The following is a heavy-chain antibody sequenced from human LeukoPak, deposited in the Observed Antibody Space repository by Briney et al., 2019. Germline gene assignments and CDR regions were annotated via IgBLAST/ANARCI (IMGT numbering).Heavy chain of an antibody. Sequence: ASVKVSCKASGYTFTGYYMHWVRQAPGQGLEWMGWINPDSGGTNYAQKFQGRVTMTRDMSTSTVYMELSSLRSEDTAVYYCARAKGVTHDYGDPGDYWGQGTLVTVSS. CDR2: INPDSGGT. D-gene: IGHD4-17*01. V-gene: IGHV1-2*02. CDR1: GYTFTGYY. J-gene: IGHJ4*02. CDR3: ARAKGVTHDYGDPGDY.